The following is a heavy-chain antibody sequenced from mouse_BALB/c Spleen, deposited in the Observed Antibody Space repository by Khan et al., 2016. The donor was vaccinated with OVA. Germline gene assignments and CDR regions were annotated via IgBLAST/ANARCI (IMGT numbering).Heavy chain of an antibody. V-gene: IGHV1-61*01. J-gene: IGHJ3*01. CDR2: IDPSDSET. D-gene: IGHD2-2*01. CDR1: GYTFTSYW. CDR3: ARREKYGYDPSWFAY. Sequence: QVQLQQPGAELVRPGASVKLSCKASGYTFTSYWMNWVKQRPGQGLEWIGMIDPSDSETHYNQIFKDKATLTVDKSSSTAYMQLSSLTSEDSAYDDCARREKYGYDPSWFAYWGQGTLVTVSA.